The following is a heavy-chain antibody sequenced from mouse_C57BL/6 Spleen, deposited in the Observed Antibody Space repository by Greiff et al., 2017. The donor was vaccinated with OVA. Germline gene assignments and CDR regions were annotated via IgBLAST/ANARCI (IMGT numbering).Heavy chain of an antibody. V-gene: IGHV2-6*03. CDR2: IWSDGST. Sequence: VKLMESGPGLVAPSQSLSITCTVSGFSLTSYGVHWVRQPPGKGLEWLVVIWSDGSTTYNSALIYSMSISKDNSKSQVFLKMNSLQTDDTAMYYCARPHDYGSPYAMDYWGQGTSVTVSS. D-gene: IGHD1-1*01. CDR3: ARPHDYGSPYAMDY. CDR1: GFSLTSYG. J-gene: IGHJ4*01.